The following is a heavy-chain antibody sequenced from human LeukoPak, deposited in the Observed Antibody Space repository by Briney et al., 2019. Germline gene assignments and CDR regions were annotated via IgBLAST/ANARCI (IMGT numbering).Heavy chain of an antibody. J-gene: IGHJ4*02. CDR1: GFTFSSYP. CDR2: ISDSADRT. D-gene: IGHD3-10*01. CDR3: AKDLQYFGSVSSHVDH. V-gene: IGHV3-23*01. Sequence: GGSLRLSCAASGFTFSSYPMSWVRQAPGKGLEWVSGISDSADRTYYADSVKGRFTISRDNSKNTLYLQMSSLGAEDTALYFCAKDLQYFGSVSSHVDHWGQGTLVTVSS.